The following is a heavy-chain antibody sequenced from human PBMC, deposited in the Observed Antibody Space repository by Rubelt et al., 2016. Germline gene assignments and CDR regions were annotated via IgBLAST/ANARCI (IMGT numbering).Heavy chain of an antibody. CDR2: ISSSGSTI. Sequence: GGLVKPGGSLRLSCAASGFTFSDYYMSWIRQAPGKGLEWVSYISSSGSTIYYADSVKGRFTISRDNAKNSLYLQMNSLRAEDTAVYYCARAVGITGTTPGPPLGNWFDPLGRGTLVAVSS. J-gene: IGHJ5*02. CDR1: GFTFSDYY. V-gene: IGHV3-11*01. D-gene: IGHD1-7*01. CDR3: ARAVGITGTTPGPPLGNWFDP.